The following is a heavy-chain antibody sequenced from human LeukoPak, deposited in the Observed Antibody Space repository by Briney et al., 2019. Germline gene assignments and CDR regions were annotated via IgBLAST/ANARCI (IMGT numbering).Heavy chain of an antibody. CDR2: ITSSSSYI. D-gene: IGHD3-9*01. J-gene: IGHJ4*02. CDR1: GFTFSSYS. Sequence: GGSLRLSCAASGFTFSSYSMNWVRQAPGKGLEWVSSITSSSSYIYYADSVKGRFTISWDNAKKSLYLQMNSLRAEDTAVYYCARSGKIYFDWLLDYWGQGTLVTVSS. V-gene: IGHV3-21*01. CDR3: ARSGKIYFDWLLDY.